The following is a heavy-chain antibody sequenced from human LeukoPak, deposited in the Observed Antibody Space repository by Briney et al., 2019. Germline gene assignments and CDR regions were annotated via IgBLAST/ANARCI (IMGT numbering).Heavy chain of an antibody. D-gene: IGHD5-12*01. J-gene: IGHJ4*02. Sequence: SETLSLTCTVSGGSISSSSYYWGWIRQPPGKGLEWIGSIYYSGSTNYNPSLKSRVTISVDTSKNQFSLKLSSVTAADTAVYYCARASPGYSGYDYESPFDYWGQGTLVTVSS. V-gene: IGHV4-39*07. CDR2: IYYSGST. CDR3: ARASPGYSGYDYESPFDY. CDR1: GGSISSSSYY.